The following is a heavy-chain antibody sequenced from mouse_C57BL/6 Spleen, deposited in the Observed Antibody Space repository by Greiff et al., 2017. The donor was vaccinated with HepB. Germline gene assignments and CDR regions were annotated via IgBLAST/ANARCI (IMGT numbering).Heavy chain of an antibody. CDR1: GYTFTDYY. J-gene: IGHJ1*03. D-gene: IGHD1-1*01. Sequence: EVQLQQSGPELVKPGASVKISCKASGYTFTDYYMNWVKQSHGKSLEWIGDINPNNGGTSYNQKFKGKATLTVDKSSSTAYMELRSLTSEDSAVYYCAKGTTVEVYWYFDVWGTRTTVTVSS. V-gene: IGHV1-26*01. CDR3: AKGTTVEVYWYFDV. CDR2: INPNNGGT.